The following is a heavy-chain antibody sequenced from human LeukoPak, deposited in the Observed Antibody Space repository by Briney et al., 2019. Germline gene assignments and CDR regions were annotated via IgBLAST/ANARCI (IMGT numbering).Heavy chain of an antibody. Sequence: SETLSLTCNVSGGSIRSGPYYWGWIRQPPGKRLEWIGSIYYSGNTQYSPSLRSRVTISVDTSKNEFSLKLRSVTAADTAVYYCARSKTYYYESSGSYSVFDYYMDVWGEGTTVTVSS. V-gene: IGHV4-39*01. CDR2: IYYSGNT. J-gene: IGHJ6*03. CDR3: ARSKTYYYESSGSYSVFDYYMDV. CDR1: GGSIRSGPYY. D-gene: IGHD3-22*01.